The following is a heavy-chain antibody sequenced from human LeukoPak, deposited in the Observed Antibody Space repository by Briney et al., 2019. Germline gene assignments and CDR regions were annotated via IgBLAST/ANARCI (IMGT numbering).Heavy chain of an antibody. CDR1: GYTFTSYY. CDR2: IHPRGGST. J-gene: IGHJ4*02. CDR3: ARDASPCSGGSCYSPNYLDY. Sequence: ASVKDSCKASGYTFTSYYMHWVRQAPGQGLEWMGIIHPRGGSTSSAQKFQGRVTMTRDTSTNTVYVELSSLRSEDTAVYYCARDASPCSGGSCYSPNYLDYWGQGTLVTVSS. D-gene: IGHD2-15*01. V-gene: IGHV1-46*01.